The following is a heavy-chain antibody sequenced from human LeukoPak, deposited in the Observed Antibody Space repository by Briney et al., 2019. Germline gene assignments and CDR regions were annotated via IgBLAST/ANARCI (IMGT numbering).Heavy chain of an antibody. D-gene: IGHD2-15*01. J-gene: IGHJ3*02. CDR2: ICTAGDT. CDR1: XFTFSSYD. Sequence: GXSLRLSCAAXXFTFSSYDMHWVRQAAGKGLEWVSAICTAGDTYYPGSVKGRFTISRENAKNSLYLQMNSLRAGDTAVYYCARQDNKRDAFDIWGQGTMVTVSS. CDR3: ARQDNKRDAFDI. V-gene: IGHV3-13*01.